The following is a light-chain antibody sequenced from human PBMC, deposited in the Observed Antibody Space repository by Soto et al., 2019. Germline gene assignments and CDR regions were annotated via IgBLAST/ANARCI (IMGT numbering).Light chain of an antibody. Sequence: DIQMTQSPSSLSASVGDRVTITCRASQGISSYLAWYQQKPGKVPKVLIYDASTLQTGVPSRFSSSGSGTDFTLTISSLQPEDVATYYCQKYDTAPLTFGGGTKVEIK. J-gene: IGKJ4*01. CDR1: QGISSY. CDR2: DAS. V-gene: IGKV1-27*01. CDR3: QKYDTAPLT.